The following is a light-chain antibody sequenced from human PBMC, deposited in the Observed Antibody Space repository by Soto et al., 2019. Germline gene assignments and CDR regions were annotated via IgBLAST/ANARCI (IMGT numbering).Light chain of an antibody. CDR2: EVS. CDR1: SSDVGGVYNY. J-gene: IGLJ2*01. Sequence: QSALTQPPSASGSPGQSVTISCTGTSSDVGGVYNYVSWYQQHPGQAPKLLIYEVSNRPSGVPDRFSGSKSGNTASLTVSGLQAEDEADYYCSSYAGSNNLVFCGGTKLTVL. V-gene: IGLV2-8*01. CDR3: SSYAGSNNLV.